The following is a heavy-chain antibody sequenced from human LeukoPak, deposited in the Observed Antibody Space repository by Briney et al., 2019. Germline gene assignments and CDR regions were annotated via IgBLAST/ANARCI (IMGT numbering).Heavy chain of an antibody. CDR2: ISGSGGST. CDR1: GFTFSSYS. Sequence: GGSLRLSCAASGFTFSSYSMNWVRQAPGKGLEWVSAISGSGGSTYYADSVKGRFTISRDNSRNTLYLQMNSLRAEDTAVYYCATFIVGATTSFDYWGQGTLVTVSS. J-gene: IGHJ4*02. CDR3: ATFIVGATTSFDY. D-gene: IGHD1-26*01. V-gene: IGHV3-23*01.